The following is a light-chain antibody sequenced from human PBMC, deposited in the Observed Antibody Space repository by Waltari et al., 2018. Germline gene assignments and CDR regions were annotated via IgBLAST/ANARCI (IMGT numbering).Light chain of an antibody. V-gene: IGKV3-11*01. CDR3: QQRSNWPRFS. J-gene: IGKJ2*01. CDR2: DVS. Sequence: EIVLTQATATLSLSPGERATLSCRTSQSIADYLALYQQKPGQSPRLLIYDVSNRVTGIPVRFSGSGSGTDFTLTITSLEPEDFAVYYCQQRSNWPRFSFGQGTKLEIK. CDR1: QSIADY.